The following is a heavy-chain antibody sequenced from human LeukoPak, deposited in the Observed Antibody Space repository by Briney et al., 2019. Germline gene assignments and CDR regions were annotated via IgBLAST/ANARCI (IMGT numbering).Heavy chain of an antibody. CDR2: ISGSGGST. CDR1: GFTFSSYA. Sequence: PGGSLRLSCAASGFTFSSYAMSWVRQAPGKGLEWVSAISGSGGSTYYADSVKGQFTISRDNSKNTLYLQMNSLRAEDTAVYYCAKDSIGFYYGSGTGYWGQGTLVTVSS. CDR3: AKDSIGFYYGSGTGY. J-gene: IGHJ4*02. D-gene: IGHD3-10*01. V-gene: IGHV3-23*01.